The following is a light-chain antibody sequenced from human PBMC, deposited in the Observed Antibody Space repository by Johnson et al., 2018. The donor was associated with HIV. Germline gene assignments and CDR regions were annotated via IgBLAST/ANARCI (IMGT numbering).Light chain of an antibody. CDR3: GTWDPSLSVGGV. J-gene: IGLJ1*01. V-gene: IGLV1-51*02. CDR2: ENN. CDR1: NSNIGNNY. Sequence: QSVLTQPPSVSAAPGQKVTISCSGSNSNIGNNYVSWYQQLPGTAPKLLIYENNKRPSVIPDRFSGSKSGTSATLGITGLQTGDEAEYYCGTWDPSLSVGGVCGTVTKVP.